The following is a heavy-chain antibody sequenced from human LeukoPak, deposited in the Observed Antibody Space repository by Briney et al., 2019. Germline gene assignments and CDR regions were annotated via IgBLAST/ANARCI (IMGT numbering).Heavy chain of an antibody. J-gene: IGHJ4*02. CDR3: ARSPIGLGFFDY. Sequence: ASVEVSCKASGYTFTSYYMHWVRQAPGQGLEWMGIINPSGGSTSYAQKFQGRVTMTRDTSTSTVYMELSSLRSDDTAVYYCARSPIGLGFFDYWGQGTLVTVSS. V-gene: IGHV1-46*01. CDR1: GYTFTSYY. D-gene: IGHD7-27*01. CDR2: INPSGGST.